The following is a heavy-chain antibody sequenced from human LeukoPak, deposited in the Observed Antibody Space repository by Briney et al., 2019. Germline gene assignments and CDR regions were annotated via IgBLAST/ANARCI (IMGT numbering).Heavy chain of an antibody. Sequence: PGGSLRLSCAASGFTFRDYWIHWVRQAPGKGLVWVGRIGNDGSDTIYADFVKGRFTISRDNSKDTLYLQMNSLRAEDTAVYYCAKTPGGSSDYWGQGTLVTVSS. V-gene: IGHV3-74*01. CDR1: GFTFRDYW. D-gene: IGHD2-15*01. CDR2: IGNDGSDT. J-gene: IGHJ4*02. CDR3: AKTPGGSSDY.